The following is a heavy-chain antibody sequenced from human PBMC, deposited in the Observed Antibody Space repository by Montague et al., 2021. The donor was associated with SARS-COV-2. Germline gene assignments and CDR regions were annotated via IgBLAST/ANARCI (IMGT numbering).Heavy chain of an antibody. CDR2: ISSSGSTI. Sequence: SLRLSCAASGFTFSSYEMNWVRQAPGKELEWVSYISSSGSTIYYADSVKGRFTISRDNAKNSLYLQMNSLRAEDTAVYYCARVPYCSGGSCYYYYYYMDVWGKGTTVTVSS. CDR1: GFTFSSYE. D-gene: IGHD2-15*01. V-gene: IGHV3-48*03. J-gene: IGHJ6*03. CDR3: ARVPYCSGGSCYYYYYYMDV.